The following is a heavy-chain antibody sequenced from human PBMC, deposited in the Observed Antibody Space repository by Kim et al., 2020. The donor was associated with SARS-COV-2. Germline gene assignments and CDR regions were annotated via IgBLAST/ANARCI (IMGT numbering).Heavy chain of an antibody. CDR3: AREPVVPDSYYYYYYGMDV. J-gene: IGHJ6*02. D-gene: IGHD2-2*01. V-gene: IGHV4-4*06. Sequence: SRVTMSVDTSKNQFSLKLSSVTAADTAVYYCAREPVVPDSYYYYYYGMDVWGQGTTVTVSS.